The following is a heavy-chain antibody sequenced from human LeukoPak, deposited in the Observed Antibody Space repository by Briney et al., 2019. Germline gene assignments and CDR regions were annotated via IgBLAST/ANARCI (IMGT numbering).Heavy chain of an antibody. CDR1: GFTVSSNY. J-gene: IGHJ3*02. Sequence: GGSLRLSCAASGFTVSSNYMSWVRQAPGKGLEWVSVIYSGGSTYYADSVKGRFTISRDNAKNSLYLQMNSLRAEDTAVYYCARDLTPYYYDSSGYPIWGQGTMVTVSS. D-gene: IGHD3-22*01. CDR2: IYSGGST. CDR3: ARDLTPYYYDSSGYPI. V-gene: IGHV3-53*01.